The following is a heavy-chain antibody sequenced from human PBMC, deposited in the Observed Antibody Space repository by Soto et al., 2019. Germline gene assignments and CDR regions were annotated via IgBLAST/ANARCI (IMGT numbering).Heavy chain of an antibody. J-gene: IGHJ5*02. CDR1: GGPVSSYY. D-gene: IGHD3-10*01. V-gene: IGHV4-59*02. Sequence: TSETLSLTCTVSGGPVSSYYWSWIRQPPGKGLEWIGYIYYSGSTNYNPSLKSRVTISVDTSKNQFSLKLSSVTAADTAVYYCARLYGSGSYYRWFDPWGQGTLVTVSS. CDR3: ARLYGSGSYYRWFDP. CDR2: IYYSGST.